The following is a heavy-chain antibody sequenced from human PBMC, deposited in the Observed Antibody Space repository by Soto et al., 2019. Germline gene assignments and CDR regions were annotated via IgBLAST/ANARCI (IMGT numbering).Heavy chain of an antibody. J-gene: IGHJ4*02. Sequence: QVQLVVSGGGVVQPGRSLRLSCGGYGFTVSKYAIHWVRQAPGKGLEWVAVVSYEGRNKYYADSVKGRFSISGDNSKNMLFLEMNGLKTEDTAVYYCARDRGGSSFFDCWGQGAMVTVSS. CDR1: GFTVSKYA. CDR2: VSYEGRNK. CDR3: ARDRGGSSFFDC. V-gene: IGHV3-30*04. D-gene: IGHD3-16*01.